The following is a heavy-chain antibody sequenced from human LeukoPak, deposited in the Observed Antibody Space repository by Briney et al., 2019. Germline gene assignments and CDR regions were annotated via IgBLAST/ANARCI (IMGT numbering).Heavy chain of an antibody. D-gene: IGHD3-10*01. CDR2: INHSGST. CDR1: GGSFSGYY. CDR3: ARGLYLYGSGSYSGYYYGMDV. J-gene: IGHJ6*04. Sequence: SETLSLTRAVYGGSFSGYYWSWIRQPPGRGLEWIGEINHSGSTNHTPSLKRRVTISVDTSKNHFSLKLSSVTVADTAVYYCARGLYLYGSGSYSGYYYGMDVWGKGTTVSVLS. V-gene: IGHV4-34*01.